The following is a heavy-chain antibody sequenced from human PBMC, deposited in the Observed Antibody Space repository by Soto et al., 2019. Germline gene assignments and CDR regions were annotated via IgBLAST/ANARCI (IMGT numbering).Heavy chain of an antibody. V-gene: IGHV3-48*01. D-gene: IGHD3-16*02. CDR3: VRDYQYGFDM. Sequence: EVQLVESGGGFVQPGGSLRLSCAASGFTFNTFPMNWVRLAPGQGLEWLSHISSNSDAMYYADSVKGRFTISRDNARKSLDLQMNSLIVDDTAVYYCVRDYQYGFDMWGQGTMVTVSS. J-gene: IGHJ3*02. CDR1: GFTFNTFP. CDR2: ISSNSDAM.